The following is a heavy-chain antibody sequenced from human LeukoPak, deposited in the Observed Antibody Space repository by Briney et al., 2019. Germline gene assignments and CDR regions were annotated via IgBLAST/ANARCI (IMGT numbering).Heavy chain of an antibody. J-gene: IGHJ4*02. CDR3: ARVYKWGYQLLYYFDY. Sequence: SETLSLTCAVYGGSFSGYYWSWIRQPPGKGLEWIGEINHSGSTNYNSSLKSRVTISADTSKNQFSLKLSSVTAADTAVYYCARVYKWGYQLLYYFDYWGQGTLVTVSS. V-gene: IGHV4-34*01. CDR1: GGSFSGYY. CDR2: INHSGST. D-gene: IGHD2-2*01.